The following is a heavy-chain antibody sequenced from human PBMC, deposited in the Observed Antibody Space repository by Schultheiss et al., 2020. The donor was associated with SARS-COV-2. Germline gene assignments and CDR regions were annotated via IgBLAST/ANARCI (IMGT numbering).Heavy chain of an antibody. Sequence: SVKVSCKASGYTFTSYGISWVRQAPGQGLEWMGGIIPIFGTANYAQKLQGRVTITADESTSTAYMELSSLRSEDTAVYYCARVPWYCSGGSCYSDDYYYGMDVWGQGTTVTVSS. V-gene: IGHV1-69*13. CDR2: IIPIFGTA. CDR1: GYTFTSYG. J-gene: IGHJ6*02. D-gene: IGHD2-15*01. CDR3: ARVPWYCSGGSCYSDDYYYGMDV.